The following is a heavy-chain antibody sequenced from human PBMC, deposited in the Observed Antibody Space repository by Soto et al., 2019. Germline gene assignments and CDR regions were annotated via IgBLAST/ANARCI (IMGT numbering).Heavy chain of an antibody. CDR2: IWYDGSNK. Sequence: QVQLVESGGGVVQPGRSLRLSCAASGFTFSSYGMHWVRQAPGKGLEWVAVIWYDGSNKYYADSVKGRFTISRDNSKNTQYLQMISVRAEVTAVYYCARTLGYCSSTSCLNFDYWVQGTLVTVSS. J-gene: IGHJ4*02. CDR1: GFTFSSYG. CDR3: ARTLGYCSSTSCLNFDY. D-gene: IGHD2-2*01. V-gene: IGHV3-33*01.